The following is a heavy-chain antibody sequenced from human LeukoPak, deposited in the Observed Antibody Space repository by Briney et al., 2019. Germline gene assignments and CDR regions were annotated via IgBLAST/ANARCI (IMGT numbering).Heavy chain of an antibody. V-gene: IGHV3-23*01. CDR3: AKDITWQLVPDY. Sequence: GGSLRLSCAASGFTFSSYAMSWVRQAPGKGLEWVSAISGSGGSTYYADSVKGRFTISRDNSKNSLYLQMNSLRTEDTALYYCAKDITWQLVPDYWGQGTLVTVSS. D-gene: IGHD6-6*01. CDR1: GFTFSSYA. J-gene: IGHJ4*02. CDR2: ISGSGGST.